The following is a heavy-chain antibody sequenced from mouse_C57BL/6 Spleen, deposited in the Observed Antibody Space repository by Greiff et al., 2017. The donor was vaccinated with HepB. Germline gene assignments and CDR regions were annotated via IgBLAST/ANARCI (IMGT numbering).Heavy chain of an antibody. Sequence: QVQLKQPGAELVKPGASVKLSCKASGYTFTSYWMHWVKQRPGQGLEWIGMIHPNSGSTNYNEKFKSKATLTVDKSSSTAYMQLSSLTSEYSAVYYCARSDYYGSHYYAMDYWGQGTSVTVSS. CDR3: ARSDYYGSHYYAMDY. CDR1: GYTFTSYW. V-gene: IGHV1-64*01. J-gene: IGHJ4*01. CDR2: IHPNSGST. D-gene: IGHD2-1*01.